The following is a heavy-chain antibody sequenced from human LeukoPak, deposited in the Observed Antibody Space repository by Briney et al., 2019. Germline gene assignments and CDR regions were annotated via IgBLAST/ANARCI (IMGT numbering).Heavy chain of an antibody. CDR3: AKDISPIGEVFDY. V-gene: IGHV3-48*04. CDR2: ISSSSSTI. Sequence: PGGSLRLSCAASGFTFSSYSMNWVRQAPGKGLEWVSYISSSSSTIYYADSVKGRFTISRDNSKNSLYLQMNSLRTEDTALYYCAKDISPIGEVFDYWGQGTLVTVSS. J-gene: IGHJ4*02. D-gene: IGHD2/OR15-2a*01. CDR1: GFTFSSYS.